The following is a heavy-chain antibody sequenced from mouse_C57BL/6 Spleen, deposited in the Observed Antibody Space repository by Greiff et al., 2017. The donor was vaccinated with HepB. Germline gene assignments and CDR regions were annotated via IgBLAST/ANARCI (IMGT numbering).Heavy chain of an antibody. V-gene: IGHV5-4*03. CDR1: GFTFSSYA. D-gene: IGHD2-1*01. CDR2: ISDGGSYT. J-gene: IGHJ3*01. CDR3: ARGDGNYEGFAY. Sequence: EVKVVESGGGLVKPGGSLKLSCAASGFTFSSYAMSWVRQTPEKRLEWVATISDGGSYTYYPDNVKGRFTISRDDAKNNLYLQMSHLKSEDTAMYYCARGDGNYEGFAYWGQGTLVTVSA.